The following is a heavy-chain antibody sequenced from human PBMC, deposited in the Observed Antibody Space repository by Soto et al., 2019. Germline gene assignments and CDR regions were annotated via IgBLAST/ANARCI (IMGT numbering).Heavy chain of an antibody. J-gene: IGHJ4*02. V-gene: IGHV4-39*01. CDR1: GCSISSSSYY. D-gene: IGHD6-6*01. CDR3: ARSSITPRLFMYPFDY. Sequence: SDTLSLTCTVSGCSISSSSYYWGWIRQPPGKGLEWIGSIYYSGSTYYNPSLKSRVTISLDTSKNQFSLRLDSVTAADTAVYYCARSSITPRLFMYPFDYWGQG. CDR2: IYYSGST.